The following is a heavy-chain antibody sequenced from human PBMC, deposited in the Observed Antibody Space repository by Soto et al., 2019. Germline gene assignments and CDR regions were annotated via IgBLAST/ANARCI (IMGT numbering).Heavy chain of an antibody. J-gene: IGHJ4*02. CDR1: GYTFTSYD. V-gene: IGHV1-8*01. Sequence: GASVKVSCKASGYTFTSYDINWVRQATGQGLEWMGWMNPNSGNTGYAQKFQGRVTMTRNTSISTAYMELSSLRSEDTAVYYCARGPGYSRLYYFDYWGQGTLVTVSS. CDR3: ARGPGYSRLYYFDY. CDR2: MNPNSGNT. D-gene: IGHD2-15*01.